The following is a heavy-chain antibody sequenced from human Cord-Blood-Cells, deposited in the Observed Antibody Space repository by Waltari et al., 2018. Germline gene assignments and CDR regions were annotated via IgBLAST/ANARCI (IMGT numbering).Heavy chain of an antibody. J-gene: IGHJ4*02. CDR3: ARDLRVRFLEWLFDY. CDR1: GYSISSGYY. CDR2: IYHSGST. Sequence: QVQLQESGPGLVKPSETLSLTCPVSGYSISSGYYWGWIRLPPGKGLEWFGSIYHSGSTYYNPSLKSRVTISVDTSKNQFSLKLSSVTAADTAVYYCARDLRVRFLEWLFDYWGQGTLVTVSS. V-gene: IGHV4-38-2*02. D-gene: IGHD3-3*01.